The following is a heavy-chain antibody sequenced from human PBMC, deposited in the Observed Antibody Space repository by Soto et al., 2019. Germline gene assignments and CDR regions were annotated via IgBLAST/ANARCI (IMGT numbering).Heavy chain of an antibody. Sequence: PGGSLRLSCAASGFTFDNYAMNWVRQAPGKGLEWGSGITGSGENTYYADSVKGRFTISRDNSNNTLYVHLHSLRVEDTAIYYSATVRLGATTITDFYYYGMDVWGQGTMVTVSS. CDR2: ITGSGENT. D-gene: IGHD1-26*01. CDR1: GFTFDNYA. V-gene: IGHV3-23*01. J-gene: IGHJ6*02. CDR3: ATVRLGATTITDFYYYGMDV.